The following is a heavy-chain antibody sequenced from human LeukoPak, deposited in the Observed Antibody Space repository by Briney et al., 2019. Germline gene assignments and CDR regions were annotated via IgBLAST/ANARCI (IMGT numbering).Heavy chain of an antibody. CDR3: ARDSGSYYRGPYWFDP. V-gene: IGHV1-69*04. J-gene: IGHJ5*02. CDR2: IIPILGIA. Sequence: SVKVSCKASGGTFSSYAISWLRQAPGQGLEWMGRIIPILGIANYAQKFQGRVTITADKSTSTAYMELSSLRSEDTAVYYCARDSGSYYRGPYWFDPWGQGTLVTVSS. D-gene: IGHD1-26*01. CDR1: GGTFSSYA.